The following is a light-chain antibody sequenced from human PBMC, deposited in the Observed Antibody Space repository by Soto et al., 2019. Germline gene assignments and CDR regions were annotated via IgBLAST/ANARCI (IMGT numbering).Light chain of an antibody. V-gene: IGKV2-28*01. CDR3: MQALQTPPI. Sequence: IVMTQSPLSLPVTPGEPASISCRSSQSLLHSNGYNYLDWYLQRPGQSPQLLIFLGSSRASGAPDSSRGSGPGPNFTLKISRVAAEDVGIFYCMQALQTPPIFGPGTEVHIK. J-gene: IGKJ3*01. CDR1: QSLLHSNGYNY. CDR2: LGS.